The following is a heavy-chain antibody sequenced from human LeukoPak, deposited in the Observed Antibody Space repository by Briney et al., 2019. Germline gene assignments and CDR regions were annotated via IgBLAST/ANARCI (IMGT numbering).Heavy chain of an antibody. CDR1: GGSISSYY. CDR2: IYTSGST. J-gene: IGHJ4*02. V-gene: IGHV4-4*07. CDR3: ARGPTYYYDSSGYFAFDY. D-gene: IGHD3-22*01. Sequence: SETLSLTCTVSGGSISSYYWSWIRQPAGKGLEWIGRIYTSGSTNYNPSLKSRVTMSVDTSKNQFSLKLSSVTAADTAVYYCARGPTYYYDSSGYFAFDYWGQGTLVTVSS.